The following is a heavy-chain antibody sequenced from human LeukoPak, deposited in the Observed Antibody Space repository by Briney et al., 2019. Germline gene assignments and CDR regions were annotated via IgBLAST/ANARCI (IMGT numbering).Heavy chain of an antibody. V-gene: IGHV1-18*01. CDR3: ARDVPGVVITSWFGTLFDY. CDR2: ISAYNGNT. J-gene: IGHJ4*02. D-gene: IGHD3-22*01. Sequence: ASVKVSCKASGYTFTSYGISWVRQAPGQGLEWMGWISAYNGNTNYAQKLQGRVTMTTDTSTSTAYMELRSLRSDDTAVYYCARDVPGVVITSWFGTLFDYWAREPWSPSPQ. CDR1: GYTFTSYG.